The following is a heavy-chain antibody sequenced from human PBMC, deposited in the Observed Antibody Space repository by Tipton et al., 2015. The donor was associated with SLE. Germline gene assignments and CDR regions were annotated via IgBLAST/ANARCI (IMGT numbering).Heavy chain of an antibody. CDR1: GGSISSGAYY. V-gene: IGHV4-31*09. J-gene: IGHJ5*02. CDR2: IYYSGST. CDR3: TYGSGSFNWFDP. D-gene: IGHD3-10*01. Sequence: TLSLTCTVSGGSISSGAYYWNWIRQHPGKGLEWIGYIYYSGSTNYNPSLKSRVTISVDTSKNQFSLKLSSVTAADTAVYYCTYGSGSFNWFDPWGQGTLVTVSS.